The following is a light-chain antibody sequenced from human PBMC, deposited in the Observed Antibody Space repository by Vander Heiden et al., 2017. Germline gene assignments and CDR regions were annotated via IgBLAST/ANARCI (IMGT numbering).Light chain of an antibody. Sequence: DTQMAQSPPTLPAFVGDRATITCRASQSIRTWLAWYQHKPGRAPRLLIYQASTLESAVSSRFSGSGSGTEFTLIISSLQPDDVAHYYCQQYNSYPLTFGGGTKVE. CDR2: QAS. CDR3: QQYNSYPLT. J-gene: IGKJ4*01. CDR1: QSIRTW. V-gene: IGKV1-5*01.